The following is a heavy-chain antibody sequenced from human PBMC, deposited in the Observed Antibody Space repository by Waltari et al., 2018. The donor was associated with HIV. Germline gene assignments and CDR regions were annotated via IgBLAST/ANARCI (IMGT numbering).Heavy chain of an antibody. J-gene: IGHJ4*02. Sequence: QVSLVQSGAAVKKPGASVKVSCKASGYTFTRSDINWVRQATGQGLEWMGWIKLNSGNRGYAQKFQGRVTLTKDSTITTAFMELSDLRSDDTAIYYCVRVAGSIDYWGQGTLVTVSS. CDR1: GYTFTRSD. CDR2: IKLNSGNR. V-gene: IGHV1-8*01. CDR3: VRVAGSIDY.